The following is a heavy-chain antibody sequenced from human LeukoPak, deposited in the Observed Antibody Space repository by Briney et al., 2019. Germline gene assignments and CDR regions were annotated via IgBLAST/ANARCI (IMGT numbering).Heavy chain of an antibody. CDR3: AKAGTTGIHHWFDP. D-gene: IGHD1-1*01. CDR1: GYSITNDYY. V-gene: IGHV4-38-2*01. CDR2: IYHSGGS. J-gene: IGHJ5*01. Sequence: SETLSLTCVVSGYSITNDYYWGWIRQPPGKGLEWIGNIYHSGGSYYNPSLKSRVTILVDTSKNQFSLKLSSVTAADTAVYYCAKAGTTGIHHWFDPWGQGNLVTVSS.